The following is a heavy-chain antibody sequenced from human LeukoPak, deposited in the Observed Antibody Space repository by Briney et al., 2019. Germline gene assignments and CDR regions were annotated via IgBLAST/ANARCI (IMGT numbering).Heavy chain of an antibody. CDR3: AKTGDIMSVPSHFDY. J-gene: IGHJ4*02. CDR1: GFTFNNYA. Sequence: GGSLRLSCAASGFTFNNYAIHWVRQAPGKGLEWVAVVSYEGTSKYYAESVKGRFTISRENSKNTMYLQMNSLRAEDTAVYYCAKTGDIMSVPSHFDYWGQETLVTVSS. V-gene: IGHV3-30*18. D-gene: IGHD3-10*01. CDR2: VSYEGTSK.